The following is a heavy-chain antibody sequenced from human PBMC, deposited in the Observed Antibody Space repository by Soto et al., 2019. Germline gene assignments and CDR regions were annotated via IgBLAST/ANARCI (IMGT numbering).Heavy chain of an antibody. Sequence: ASVKVSCKASGYTFASYYMHWVRQAPGQGLEWMGIINPSGGSTSYAQKFQGRVTMTRDTSTSTVYMELSSLRSEDTAVYYCARDRYYDSSGSYFDYWGQGTLVTVSS. J-gene: IGHJ4*02. V-gene: IGHV1-46*01. CDR2: INPSGGST. CDR3: ARDRYYDSSGSYFDY. D-gene: IGHD3-22*01. CDR1: GYTFASYY.